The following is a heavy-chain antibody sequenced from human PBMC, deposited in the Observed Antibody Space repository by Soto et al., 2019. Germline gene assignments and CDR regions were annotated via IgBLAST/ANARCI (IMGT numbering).Heavy chain of an antibody. Sequence: GGSLRLSCAASGFTFSNYGMHWVRQAPGKGLEWVAVITYDGSNQYYADSVKGRFTISRDNFKNTLSLQMNSLRAEDTAVYYCAKVRTVTHDLFDYWGQGALVTVS. D-gene: IGHD4-4*01. J-gene: IGHJ4*02. CDR1: GFTFSNYG. CDR3: AKVRTVTHDLFDY. V-gene: IGHV3-30*18. CDR2: ITYDGSNQ.